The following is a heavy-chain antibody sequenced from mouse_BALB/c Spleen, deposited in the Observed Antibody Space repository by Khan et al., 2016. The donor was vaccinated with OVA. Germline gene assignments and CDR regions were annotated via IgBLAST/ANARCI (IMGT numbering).Heavy chain of an antibody. V-gene: IGHV5-6*01. CDR3: SRLAYYYDGEGFAC. D-gene: IGHD1-1*02. CDR2: ISSGGSYT. J-gene: IGHJ3*01. Sequence: EVELVESGGDLVKPEGSLKLSCAASGFTFSTYGMSWVRQTPDKRLEWVATISSGGSYTYYPDSVQGRFTISRDNAKNTLYLQMSSLKSEDTAMFYCSRLAYYYDGEGFACRGQGALVAVSA. CDR1: GFTFSTYG.